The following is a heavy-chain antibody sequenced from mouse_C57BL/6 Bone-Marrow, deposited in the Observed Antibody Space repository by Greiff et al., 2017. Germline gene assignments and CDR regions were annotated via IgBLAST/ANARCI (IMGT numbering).Heavy chain of an antibody. V-gene: IGHV1-85*01. J-gene: IGHJ1*03. CDR2: IYPRDGST. Sequence: QVQLKESGPELVKPGTSVKLSCKASGYTFTSYDINWVKQRPGQGLEWIGWIYPRDGSTKYNEKFKGKATLTVDTSASTAYMELHSLTSEDSAVYFGARLEFDGSSGDWYFDVWGTGTTVTVSS. CDR3: ARLEFDGSSGDWYFDV. D-gene: IGHD1-1*01. CDR1: GYTFTSYD.